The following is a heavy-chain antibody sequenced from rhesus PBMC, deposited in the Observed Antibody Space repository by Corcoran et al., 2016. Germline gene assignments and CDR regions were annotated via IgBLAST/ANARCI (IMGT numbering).Heavy chain of an antibody. Sequence: DVQLVESGGGLVKPGGSLRLSCVASGFTFSSYEMHWVRQAPGKGLEWVSVISESGDTIYYADAVKSRFTIARDKAKNSLFLQMNSLRAEDTAVYYCTRVQYQYYFDYWGQGVLVTVSS. V-gene: IGHV3-100*02. CDR1: GFTFSSYE. CDR2: ISESGDTI. J-gene: IGHJ4*01. D-gene: IGHD3-3*01. CDR3: TRVQYQYYFDY.